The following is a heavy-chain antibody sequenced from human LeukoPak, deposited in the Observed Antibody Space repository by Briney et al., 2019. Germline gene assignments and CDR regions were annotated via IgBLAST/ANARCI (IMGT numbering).Heavy chain of an antibody. CDR1: GGTFSSYA. CDR2: IIPIFGIA. D-gene: IGHD2-15*01. CDR3: ALRYCSGGSCYSGAWFDP. Sequence: ASVEVSCKASGGTFSSYAISWVRQAPGQGLEWMGRIIPIFGIANYAQKFQGRVTITADKSTSTAYMELSSLRSEDTAVYYCALRYCSGGSCYSGAWFDPWGQGTLVTVSS. J-gene: IGHJ5*02. V-gene: IGHV1-69*04.